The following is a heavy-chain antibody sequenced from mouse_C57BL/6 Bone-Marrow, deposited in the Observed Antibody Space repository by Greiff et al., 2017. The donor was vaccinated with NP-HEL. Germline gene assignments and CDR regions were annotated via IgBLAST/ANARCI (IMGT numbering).Heavy chain of an antibody. J-gene: IGHJ3*01. CDR1: GFTFSSYA. D-gene: IGHD2-5*01. V-gene: IGHV5-4*01. CDR3: SRATIVTTFAY. CDR2: ISDGGSYT. Sequence: EVQLVESGGGLVKPGGSLKLSCAASGFTFSSYAMSWVRQTPEKRLEWVATISDGGSYTYYPDNVKGRFTISRDNAKNNLYLQMSHLKSEDTAMYYCSRATIVTTFAYWGQGTLVTVSA.